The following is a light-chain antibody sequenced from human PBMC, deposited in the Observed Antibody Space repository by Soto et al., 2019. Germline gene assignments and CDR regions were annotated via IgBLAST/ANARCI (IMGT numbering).Light chain of an antibody. Sequence: DIVLTQSPATLSLSPEERVTLSCGASPSVSSSRLAWYQQKPGQAPRLLVYDASNRATGIPTRFSGSGSGTDFTLTISNLEPEDFAVYYCQQHISWPLTFGGGSKVDIK. J-gene: IGKJ4*01. V-gene: IGKV3-11*01. CDR3: QQHISWPLT. CDR1: PSVSSS. CDR2: DAS.